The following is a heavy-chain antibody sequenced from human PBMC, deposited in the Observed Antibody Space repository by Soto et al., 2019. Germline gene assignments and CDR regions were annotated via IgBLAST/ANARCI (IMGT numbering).Heavy chain of an antibody. CDR3: AREDESSGYAGTFHH. CDR1: GFTFSTYS. D-gene: IGHD3-22*01. CDR2: ISHDGNNK. Sequence: PGGSLRLSCAASGFTFSTYSMNWVRQAPGQGLQWVALISHDGNNKQYGDTVTGRFTISRDNSKNTLSLQMDTLRAEDTAVYYCAREDESSGYAGTFHHWGRGTQVTVSS. J-gene: IGHJ1*01. V-gene: IGHV3-30*03.